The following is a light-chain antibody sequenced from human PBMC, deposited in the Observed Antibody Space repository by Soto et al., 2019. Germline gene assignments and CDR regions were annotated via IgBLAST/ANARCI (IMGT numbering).Light chain of an antibody. V-gene: IGKV2-30*02. J-gene: IGKJ1*01. CDR2: KVS. CDR3: VQGSHWPWT. Sequence: DVVMTQSPLSLPVTLGQPASISCRSSQSLIHSDGDTYLNWFQQRPGQSPRRLIYKVSDRDSGGPDRFTGSGAGTDFTLKISRVEAEDVGVYYCVQGSHWPWTFGQGTEVEIK. CDR1: QSLIHSDGDTY.